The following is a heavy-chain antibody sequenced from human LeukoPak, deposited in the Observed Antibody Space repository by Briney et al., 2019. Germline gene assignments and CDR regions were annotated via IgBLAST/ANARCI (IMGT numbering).Heavy chain of an antibody. CDR2: INPNSGGT. CDR1: GYTFTGYY. Sequence: ASVKVSCKASGYTFTGYYMHWVRQAPGQGLEWMGWINPNSGGTNYAQKFQGRVTMTRDTSISTAYMELSRLRSDDTAVYYCARGSLRVGGWFDPWGQGTLVTVSS. V-gene: IGHV1-2*02. J-gene: IGHJ5*02. D-gene: IGHD6-19*01. CDR3: ARGSLRVGGWFDP.